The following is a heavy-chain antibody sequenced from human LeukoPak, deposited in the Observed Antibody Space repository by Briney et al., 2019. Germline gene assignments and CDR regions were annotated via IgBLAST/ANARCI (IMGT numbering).Heavy chain of an antibody. Sequence: GGSLRLSCAASGFTFSSYAMSWVRQAPGKGLEWVSGITGSGGTTFYAGSVRGRFTISRDNFKNTVYLQMNSLRAEDTAIYYCAKEGFSDSSGAFDSWGQGALVTVSS. CDR2: ITGSGGTT. CDR3: AKEGFSDSSGAFDS. J-gene: IGHJ4*02. D-gene: IGHD3-22*01. CDR1: GFTFSSYA. V-gene: IGHV3-23*01.